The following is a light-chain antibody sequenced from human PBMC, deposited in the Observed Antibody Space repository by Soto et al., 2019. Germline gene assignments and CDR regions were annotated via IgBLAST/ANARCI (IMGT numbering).Light chain of an antibody. CDR3: CSYAASRTYV. CDR1: SSDVGSYNL. CDR2: EGD. J-gene: IGLJ1*01. V-gene: IGLV2-23*01. Sequence: QSVLTQPASVSGSPGQSITISFTGTSSDVGSYNLVSWYQQHPGKAPKLMIYEGDKRPSGVSNRFSASKSGNTASLTISGLHTEDEADYYCCSYAASRTYVFGTGTKLTVL.